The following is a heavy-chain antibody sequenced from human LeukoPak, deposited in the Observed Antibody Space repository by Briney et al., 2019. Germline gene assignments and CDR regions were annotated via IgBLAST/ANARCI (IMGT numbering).Heavy chain of an antibody. D-gene: IGHD6-13*01. V-gene: IGHV4-39*01. CDR3: ARQRRIAAAATGWFDP. Sequence: PSETLSLTCTVSGGSISSSSYYWGWIRQPPGKGLECIGSIYYSGSTYYDPSLKSRVTISVDTSKNQFSLKLSSVTAADTAVYYCARQRRIAAAATGWFDPWGQGTLVTVSS. J-gene: IGHJ5*02. CDR1: GGSISSSSYY. CDR2: IYYSGST.